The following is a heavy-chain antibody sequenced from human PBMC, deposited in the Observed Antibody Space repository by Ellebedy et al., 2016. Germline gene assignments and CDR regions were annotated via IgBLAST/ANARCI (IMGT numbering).Heavy chain of an antibody. V-gene: IGHV3-48*02. CDR2: ISSSSSTI. CDR1: GFTFSSHS. J-gene: IGHJ6*02. CDR3: MVVAATGERYYGMDV. D-gene: IGHD2-15*01. Sequence: ETLSLTCAASGFTFSSHSMNWVRQAPGKGLEWVSYISSSSSTIYYADSVKGRFTISRDNAKNSLYLQMNSLRDEDTAVYYCMVVAATGERYYGMDVWGQGTTVTVSS.